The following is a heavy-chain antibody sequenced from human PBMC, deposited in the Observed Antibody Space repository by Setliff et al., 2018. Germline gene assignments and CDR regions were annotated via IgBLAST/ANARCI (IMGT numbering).Heavy chain of an antibody. CDR3: ASWDYSSTSYYYYYMDV. CDR1: GGTFSSYA. J-gene: IGHJ6*03. CDR2: IIPIFGTA. V-gene: IGHV1-69*13. Sequence: AASVKVSCKASGGTFSSYAISWVRQAPGQGLEWMGGIIPIFGTANYAQKFQGRVTITADESTSTAYMELSRLRSEDTAVYYCASWDYSSTSYYYYYMDVWGKGSTVTSP. D-gene: IGHD6-19*01.